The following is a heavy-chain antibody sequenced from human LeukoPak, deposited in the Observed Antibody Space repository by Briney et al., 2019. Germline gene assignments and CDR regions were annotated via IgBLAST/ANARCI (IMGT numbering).Heavy chain of an antibody. V-gene: IGHV3-15*01. CDR1: GFTFSNAW. Sequence: GGSLRLSCAASGFTFSNAWMSWLRQAPGKGLEWVGRIKSKTDGGTIDYAAPVKGRFTISRDDSKNTLYLQMNSLKTEDTAVYYCTTDRRDWNPRDWGQGTLVTVSS. CDR3: TTDRRDWNPRD. CDR2: IKSKTDGGTI. J-gene: IGHJ4*02. D-gene: IGHD1-1*01.